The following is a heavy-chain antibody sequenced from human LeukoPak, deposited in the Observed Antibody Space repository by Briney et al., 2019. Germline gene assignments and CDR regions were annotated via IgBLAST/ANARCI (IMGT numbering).Heavy chain of an antibody. CDR3: ASQIAVAIVY. J-gene: IGHJ4*02. CDR2: TNPRGST. Sequence: SETLSLSCAVLGGSFSGYYWIWIRQSPGKGLEWIGETNPRGSTNYNPSLKSRVTISVDRSKNQFSLKLSSVTAADTAVYYCASQIAVAIVYWGQGTLVTVDS. CDR1: GGSFSGYY. D-gene: IGHD6-19*01. V-gene: IGHV4-34*01.